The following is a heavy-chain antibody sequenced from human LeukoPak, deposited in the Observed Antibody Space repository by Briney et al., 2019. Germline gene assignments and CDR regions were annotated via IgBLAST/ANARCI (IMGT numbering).Heavy chain of an antibody. CDR3: ARVVELQEYQRPTYYYYYYMDV. D-gene: IGHD2-2*01. Sequence: PAETLSLTCTVSGDSISSYYWNWIRQSPGKGLGWIAYIYYGGRTTYNASLKRRVTISVDTSKNQFSLKLSSVTAADTAVYYCARVVELQEYQRPTYYYYYYMDVWGKGTTVTVSS. CDR1: GDSISSYY. V-gene: IGHV4-59*01. CDR2: IYYGGRT. J-gene: IGHJ6*03.